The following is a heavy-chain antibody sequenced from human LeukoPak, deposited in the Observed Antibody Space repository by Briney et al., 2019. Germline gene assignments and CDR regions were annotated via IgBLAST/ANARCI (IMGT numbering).Heavy chain of an antibody. V-gene: IGHV4-39*07. CDR1: GGSISSSSYY. CDR3: ARVDYYYGSGSMVH. D-gene: IGHD3-10*01. J-gene: IGHJ4*02. Sequence: SETLSLTCTVSGGSISSSSYYWGWIRQPPGKGLEWIGSIYYSGSTYYNPSLRSRVTISVDTSKNQFSLKLSSVTAADTAVYYCARVDYYYGSGSMVHWGQGTLVTVSS. CDR2: IYYSGST.